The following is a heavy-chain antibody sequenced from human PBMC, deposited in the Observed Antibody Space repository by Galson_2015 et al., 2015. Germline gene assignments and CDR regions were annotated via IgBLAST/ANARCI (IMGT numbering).Heavy chain of an antibody. CDR1: GDSVSSNSAA. Sequence: CAISGDSVSSNSAAWNWIRQSPPRGLEWLGRTYYRSKWYNDYAVSVKSRITINPDTSKNQFSLQLNSVTPEDTAVYYCARDGRSGYYTGDYYYYGMDVWGQGTTVTVSS. J-gene: IGHJ6*02. CDR2: TYYRSKWYN. D-gene: IGHD3-3*01. CDR3: ARDGRSGYYTGDYYYYGMDV. V-gene: IGHV6-1*01.